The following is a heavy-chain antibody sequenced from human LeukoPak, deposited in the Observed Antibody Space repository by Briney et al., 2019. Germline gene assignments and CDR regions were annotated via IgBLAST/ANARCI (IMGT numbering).Heavy chain of an antibody. V-gene: IGHV4-59*01. CDR1: GDSINKYF. CDR2: ISHSGNT. Sequence: SETLSLTCTVSGDSINKYFWSWLRQSPGKGLEWIGYISHSGNTKYHTSLKSPVTISLDKSKKQCSLRLSSVTAADTGVYSCARAGSENLNWRYYIDFWGQGILVTVSS. J-gene: IGHJ4*02. D-gene: IGHD1-1*01. CDR3: ARAGSENLNWRYYIDF.